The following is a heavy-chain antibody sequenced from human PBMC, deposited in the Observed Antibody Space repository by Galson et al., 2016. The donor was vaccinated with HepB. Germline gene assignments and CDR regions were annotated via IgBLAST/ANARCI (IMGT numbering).Heavy chain of an antibody. J-gene: IGHJ4*02. D-gene: IGHD6-13*01. CDR2: INTDGSST. V-gene: IGHV3-74*01. CDR3: TRVHREGIAAAGFQI. Sequence: SLRLSCAASGFPFSKYWMHWVRQAPGKGPVWVSRINTDGSSTTYADSVKGRFTISRDNAKNTLYLQMNSLRAEDTALYYCTRVHREGIAAAGFQIWGQGTLVTVSS. CDR1: GFPFSKYW.